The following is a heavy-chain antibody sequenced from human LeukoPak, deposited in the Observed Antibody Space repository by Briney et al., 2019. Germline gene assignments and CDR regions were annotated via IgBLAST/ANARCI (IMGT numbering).Heavy chain of an antibody. CDR3: ARSLIVVARNWFDS. J-gene: IGHJ5*01. CDR2: INPNSGGT. V-gene: IGHV1-2*02. D-gene: IGHD3-22*01. Sequence: VASVTVSCKASGYTFTGYYMHWVRQAPGQGLEWMRWINPNSGGTNYAQKFQGRVTMTRDTSISTAYMELSRLRSEDTAVYYCARSLIVVARNWFDSWGQGTLVTVSS. CDR1: GYTFTGYY.